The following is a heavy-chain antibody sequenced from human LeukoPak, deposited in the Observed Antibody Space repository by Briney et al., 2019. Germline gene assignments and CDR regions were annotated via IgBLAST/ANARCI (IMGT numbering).Heavy chain of an antibody. J-gene: IGHJ4*02. CDR1: GCSISSYY. CDR2: IYYSGST. Sequence: SESLSLTCTVSGCSISSYYWSWVRQAPGKGLEWIGYIYYSGSTNYNPSLKSRLTISVDTSKNQFSLKLSSVTAADTAVYYCARGSRDGYGSDYWGQGTLVTVSS. V-gene: IGHV4-59*01. D-gene: IGHD5-24*01. CDR3: ARGSRDGYGSDY.